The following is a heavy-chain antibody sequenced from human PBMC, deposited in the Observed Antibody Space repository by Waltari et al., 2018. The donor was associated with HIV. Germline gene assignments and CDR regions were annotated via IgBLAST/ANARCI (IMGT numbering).Heavy chain of an antibody. D-gene: IGHD4-17*01. CDR3: AKSDFGELVRGQKAFDV. J-gene: IGHJ3*01. V-gene: IGHV1-69*01. CDR1: GGAFDTFA. CDR2: MAPLFGV. Sequence: QLLQSGADAKKPGSSVKVSCQASGGAFDTFAATWVRQASGQGLGWMWGMAPLFGVIYAQNFHGRVTITSRPSTMTVCLELGGLRSVDTAVYFCAKSDFGELVRGQKAFDVWGRGT.